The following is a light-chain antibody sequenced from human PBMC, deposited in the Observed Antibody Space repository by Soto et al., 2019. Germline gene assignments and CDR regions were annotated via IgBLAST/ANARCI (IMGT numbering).Light chain of an antibody. CDR1: QTVSSS. CDR3: QQYGVSPRT. V-gene: IGKV3-20*01. CDR2: EAS. Sequence: EIVLTQSPGTLSLSPGERATLSCRASQTVSSSLAWYQQKPGQAPRLLIYEASYRATGIPDRFSGRGSGTEFTLTINSLEPEDFAVYYCQQYGVSPRTFGQGTKVDI. J-gene: IGKJ1*01.